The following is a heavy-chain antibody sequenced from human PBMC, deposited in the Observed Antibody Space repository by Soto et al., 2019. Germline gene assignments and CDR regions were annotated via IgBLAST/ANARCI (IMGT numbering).Heavy chain of an antibody. CDR2: IIPILGIA. CDR1: GGTFSSYT. CDR3: ARGSGYDHFDY. V-gene: IGHV1-69*02. J-gene: IGHJ4*02. D-gene: IGHD5-12*01. Sequence: GASVKVSCKASGGTFSSYTISWVRQAPGQGLEWMGRIIPILGIANYAQKFQGRVTITADKSTSTAYMELSSLRSEDTAVYYCARGSGYDHFDYWGQGTLVTVPS.